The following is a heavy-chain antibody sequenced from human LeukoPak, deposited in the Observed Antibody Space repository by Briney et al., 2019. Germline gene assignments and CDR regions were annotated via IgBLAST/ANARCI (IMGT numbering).Heavy chain of an antibody. CDR2: ISGSVFST. Sequence: GGSLRLSCAASGFTFSSYDMSWVRQAPGKGLEWVSAISGSVFSTYYADSVKGRFTISRDNSKNTLYLQMNSLRAEDTAVYYCAKVSAGSGWYKGFDYWGQGTLVTVSS. V-gene: IGHV3-23*01. D-gene: IGHD6-19*01. CDR1: GFTFSSYD. J-gene: IGHJ4*02. CDR3: AKVSAGSGWYKGFDY.